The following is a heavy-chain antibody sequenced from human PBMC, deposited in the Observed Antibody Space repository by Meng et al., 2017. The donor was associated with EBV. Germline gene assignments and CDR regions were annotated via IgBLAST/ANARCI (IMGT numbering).Heavy chain of an antibody. Sequence: QVQLNKVGPCPLMLPETLSLSRTVYGWSGSCYSWSYLRQPPGKALEWIGEIIDSGSTNYNTSLKTRVNISVATSKNQFSLKLSSVPAADTAVYYCARGRWLQPGSYFDYWCQGTLVTVSS. CDR3: ARGRWLQPGSYFDY. CDR2: IIDSGST. J-gene: IGHJ4*02. V-gene: IGHV4-34*01. CDR1: GWSGSCYS. D-gene: IGHD5-24*01.